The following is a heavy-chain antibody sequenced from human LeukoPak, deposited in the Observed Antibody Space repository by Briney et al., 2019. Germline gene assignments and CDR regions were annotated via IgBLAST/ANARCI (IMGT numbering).Heavy chain of an antibody. CDR1: GGSISSYY. CDR2: IYYSGST. D-gene: IGHD6-13*01. CDR3: ARSTIAAARGGDFDY. J-gene: IGHJ4*02. V-gene: IGHV4-59*12. Sequence: SETLSLTCIVSGGSISSYYWSWIRQPPGKGLEWIGYIYYSGSTNYNPSLKSRVTISVDTSKNQFSLKLSSVTAADTAVYYCARSTIAAARGGDFDYWGQGTLVTVSS.